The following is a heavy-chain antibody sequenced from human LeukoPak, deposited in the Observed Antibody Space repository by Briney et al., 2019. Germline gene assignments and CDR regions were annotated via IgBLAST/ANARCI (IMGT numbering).Heavy chain of an antibody. CDR1: GYTFTGYH. Sequence: RASVKVSCKASGYTFTGYHIHWVRQAPGQGLEWMGWISAYNGNTNYAQKLQGRVTMTTDTSTSTAYMELRSLRSDDTAVYYCARRLGATTTNYGMDVWGQGTTVTVSS. J-gene: IGHJ6*02. D-gene: IGHD1-26*01. V-gene: IGHV1-18*04. CDR2: ISAYNGNT. CDR3: ARRLGATTTNYGMDV.